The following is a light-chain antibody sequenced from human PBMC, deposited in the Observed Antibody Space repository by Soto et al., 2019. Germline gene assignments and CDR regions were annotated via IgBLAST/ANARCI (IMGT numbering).Light chain of an antibody. J-gene: IGLJ2*01. V-gene: IGLV1-40*01. CDR1: RSNIGAGSD. CDR3: QSYDSSLSVVV. Sequence: QSALTQPPSVSGAPGQRVTISCTGSRSNIGAGSDVHWYRHLPGTAPKVLIYGNNNRPSRVPDRFSGSKSGTSASLAITGLQADDEADYYCQSYDSSLSVVVFGGGTKLTVL. CDR2: GNN.